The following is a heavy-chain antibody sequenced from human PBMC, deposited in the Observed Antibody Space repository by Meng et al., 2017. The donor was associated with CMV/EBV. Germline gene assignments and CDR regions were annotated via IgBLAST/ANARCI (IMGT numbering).Heavy chain of an antibody. D-gene: IGHD3-3*01. CDR3: ARINFGVVGPPYWLDP. J-gene: IGHJ5*02. CDR1: GYTFTSYD. CDR2: MNPNSGNT. Sequence: ASVKVSCKASGYTFTSYDINWVRQATGQGLEWMGWMNPNSGNTGYAQKFQGRVTITRNTSISTAYMELSSLKASDTAMYYCARINFGVVGPPYWLDPWGQGTLVTVSS. V-gene: IGHV1-8*03.